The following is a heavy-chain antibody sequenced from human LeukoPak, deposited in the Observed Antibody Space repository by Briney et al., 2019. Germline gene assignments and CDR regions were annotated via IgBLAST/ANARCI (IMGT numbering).Heavy chain of an antibody. CDR2: INHSGST. CDR1: GGTFSGYY. J-gene: IGHJ4*02. Sequence: SETLSLTCAVYGGTFSGYYWSWIRQPPGKGLEWIGEINHSGSTNYNPSLKSRVTISVDTSKNQFSLKLSSVTAADTAVYYCARAGVSHFKCIDYWGQGTLVTVSS. CDR3: ARAGVSHFKCIDY. D-gene: IGHD3-16*01. V-gene: IGHV4-34*01.